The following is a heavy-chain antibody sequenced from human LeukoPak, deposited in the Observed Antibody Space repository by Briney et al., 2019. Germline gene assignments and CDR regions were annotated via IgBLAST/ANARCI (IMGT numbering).Heavy chain of an antibody. D-gene: IGHD2-15*01. V-gene: IGHV4-61*08. CDR2: IYHGGST. CDR3: ARVPRGIFHWFDP. CDR1: GGSISSGDYY. Sequence: TSETLSLTCTVSGGSISSGDYYWSWIRQPPGKGLEWIGYIYHGGSTNYNPSLKSRVTISVDTSKDQFSLKLSSVTAADTAVYYCARVPRGIFHWFDPWGQGTLVTVSS. J-gene: IGHJ5*02.